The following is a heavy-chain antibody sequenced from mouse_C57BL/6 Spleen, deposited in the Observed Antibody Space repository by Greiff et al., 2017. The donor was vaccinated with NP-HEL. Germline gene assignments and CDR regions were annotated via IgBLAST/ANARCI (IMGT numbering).Heavy chain of an antibody. CDR2: ISDGGSYT. CDR3: ARDRGDMDY. Sequence: EVKVVESGGGLVKPGGSLKLSCAASGFTFSSYAMSWVRQTPEKRLEWVATISDGGSYTYYPDNVKGRFTISRDNAKNNLYLQMSHLKSEDTAMYYCARDRGDMDYWGQGTSVTVSS. CDR1: GFTFSSYA. D-gene: IGHD3-3*01. V-gene: IGHV5-4*01. J-gene: IGHJ4*01.